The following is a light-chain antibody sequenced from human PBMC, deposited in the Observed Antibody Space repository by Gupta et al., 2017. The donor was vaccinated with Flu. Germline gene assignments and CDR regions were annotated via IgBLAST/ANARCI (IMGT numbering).Light chain of an antibody. J-gene: IGLJ1*01. V-gene: IGLV2-14*01. Sequence: QSALTQPASVSGSPGPSSTISCTGTSSDVGGYNYVSWYQPHPGKAPKLMIYEVSNRPSGVSNRFSGSKSGNTASLTISGLQAEDEADYYCSSYTSSSTYVFGTGTKVTVL. CDR2: EVS. CDR1: SSDVGGYNY. CDR3: SSYTSSSTYV.